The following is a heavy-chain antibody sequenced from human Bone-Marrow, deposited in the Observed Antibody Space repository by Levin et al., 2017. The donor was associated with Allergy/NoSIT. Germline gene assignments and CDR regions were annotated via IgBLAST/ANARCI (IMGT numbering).Heavy chain of an antibody. V-gene: IGHV3-21*01. CDR3: ARGIIGDVRVAHKEAFDI. D-gene: IGHD2-8*02. CDR1: GFPFSSSS. CDR2: ISSSGSDM. J-gene: IGHJ3*02. Sequence: LSLTCAASGFPFSSSSMNWVRQAPGKGLEWVSSISSSGSDMYYVDSVKGRFTISRDNAKNSLTLQMNSLRAEDTAVYYCARGIIGDVRVAHKEAFDIWGQGTMVSVSS.